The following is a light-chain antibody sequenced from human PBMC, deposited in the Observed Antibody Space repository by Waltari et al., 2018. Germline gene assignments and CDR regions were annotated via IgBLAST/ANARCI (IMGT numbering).Light chain of an antibody. V-gene: IGKV3-20*01. CDR1: QSVSGTY. Sequence: EIVLTQSPGILSFSPGERATLSCRPSQSVSGTYLAWYQQKSGQAPRLLIYGTSSRAPGIPDRFSGSGSGTDFTLTISRLEPEDFAVYYCQQYDSTPMYTFGQGSKLEIK. J-gene: IGKJ2*01. CDR2: GTS. CDR3: QQYDSTPMYT.